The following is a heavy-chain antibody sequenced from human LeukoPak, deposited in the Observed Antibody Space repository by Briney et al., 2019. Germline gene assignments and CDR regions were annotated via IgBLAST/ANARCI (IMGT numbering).Heavy chain of an antibody. V-gene: IGHV4-39*01. J-gene: IGHJ5*02. Sequence: SETLSLTCTVSGGSISSSSYYWGWIRQPPGKGLEWIGSIYYSGSTYYNPSLKSRVTISVDTSKNQFSLKLSSVTAADTAVYYCARHHQYYDILTGYYPSWFDPWGQGTLVTVSS. D-gene: IGHD3-9*01. CDR2: IYYSGST. CDR3: ARHHQYYDILTGYYPSWFDP. CDR1: GGSISSSSYY.